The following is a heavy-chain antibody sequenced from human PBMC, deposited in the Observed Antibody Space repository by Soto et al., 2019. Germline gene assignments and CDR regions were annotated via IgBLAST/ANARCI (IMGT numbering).Heavy chain of an antibody. V-gene: IGHV4-34*01. CDR2: INHSGST. CDR3: ARHNYDSSGYYHYYYGMDV. CDR1: GGSGGSFSGYY. D-gene: IGHD3-22*01. J-gene: IGHJ6*02. Sequence: QVQLQQWGAGLLKPSETLSLTCAVYGGSGGSFSGYYWSWIRQPPGKRLEWIGEINHSGSTNYNPSPKSRVTISVDTSKNQFSLKLSSVTAADTAVYYCARHNYDSSGYYHYYYGMDVWGQGTTVTVSS.